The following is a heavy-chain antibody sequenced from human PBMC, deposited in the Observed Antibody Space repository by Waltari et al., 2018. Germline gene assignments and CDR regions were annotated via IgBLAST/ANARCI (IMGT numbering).Heavy chain of an antibody. V-gene: IGHV1-2*02. J-gene: IGHJ4*02. Sequence: QVQLVQSGAEVKKPGASVKVSCKASGYTFTGYYMHWVRQAPGQGLEWMGWINPNSGGTNYVQKFQGRVTMTRDTSISTAYMELSRLRSDDTAVYYCARNNWNDDYYFDYWGQGTLVTVSS. CDR3: ARNNWNDDYYFDY. CDR1: GYTFTGYY. D-gene: IGHD1-20*01. CDR2: INPNSGGT.